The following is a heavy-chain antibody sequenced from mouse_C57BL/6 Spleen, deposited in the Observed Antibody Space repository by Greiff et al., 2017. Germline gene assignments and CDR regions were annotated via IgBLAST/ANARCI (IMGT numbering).Heavy chain of an antibody. CDR1: GYSITSGYY. CDR2: ISYDGST. V-gene: IGHV3-6*01. J-gene: IGHJ3*02. CDR3: ARDDYYGSSYGL. D-gene: IGHD1-1*01. Sequence: EVKLMESGPGLVKPSQSLSLTCSVTGYSITSGYYWNWIRQFPGNKLEWMGYISYDGSTNYNPSLKNRISINRDTSKNQFFLKLNSVTTEDTATYYCARDDYYGSSYGLGGQGTLVTVSA.